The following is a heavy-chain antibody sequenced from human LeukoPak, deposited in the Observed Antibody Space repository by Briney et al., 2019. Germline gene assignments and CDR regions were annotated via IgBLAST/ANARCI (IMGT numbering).Heavy chain of an antibody. V-gene: IGHV3-30*04. J-gene: IGHJ4*02. D-gene: IGHD6-6*01. CDR3: AKEAHDVAARTQSPHFDY. CDR1: GFIFSSYA. CDR2: ISDDGSKK. Sequence: GGSLRLSCAASGFIFSSYAMHWGRQAPGKGLEWVAVISDDGSKKNYADSVKGRFTISRDNSKNTLYLQMSSLRAEDTAVYYCAKEAHDVAARTQSPHFDYWGQGTLVTVPS.